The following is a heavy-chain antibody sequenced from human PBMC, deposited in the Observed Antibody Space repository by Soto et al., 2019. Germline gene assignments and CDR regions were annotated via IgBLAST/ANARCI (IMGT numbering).Heavy chain of an antibody. CDR3: AKDQGPYDFWSGYPNYYYYGMDV. D-gene: IGHD3-3*01. CDR1: GFTFSSYA. V-gene: IGHV3-23*01. Sequence: EVQLLESGGGLVQPGGSLRLSCAASGFTFSSYAMSWVRQAPGKGLEWVSAISGSGGSTYYADSVKGRFTISRDNSKNTLYLQMNSLRAEDTAVYYCAKDQGPYDFWSGYPNYYYYGMDVWGQGTTVTVSS. J-gene: IGHJ6*02. CDR2: ISGSGGST.